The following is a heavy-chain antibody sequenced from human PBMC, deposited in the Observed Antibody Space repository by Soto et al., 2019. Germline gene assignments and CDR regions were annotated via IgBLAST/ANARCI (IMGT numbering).Heavy chain of an antibody. CDR1: GFNFSSYD. Sequence: EVQLVESGGGLVQPGESLRLSCEASGFNFSSYDMHWVRQATGKGLEWVSAIGTAGDTYYPGSVKGRFTISRENAKNSLYLQMNSLRAGDTAVYYCAIAGQGASCSAVSCYLGASDVWGQGTMVTVSS. CDR3: AIAGQGASCSAVSCYLGASDV. J-gene: IGHJ3*01. D-gene: IGHD2-15*01. V-gene: IGHV3-13*01. CDR2: IGTAGDT.